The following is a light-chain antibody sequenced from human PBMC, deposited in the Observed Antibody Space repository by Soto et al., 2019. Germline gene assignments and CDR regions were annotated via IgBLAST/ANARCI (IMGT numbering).Light chain of an antibody. CDR1: QSISSW. CDR3: QQYNTYVLT. V-gene: IGKV1-5*03. J-gene: IGKJ4*01. Sequence: DIQMTQSPSTLSASVGDRVTITCRASQSISSWLAWYQQKPGKAPKLLIYKASILESGVSSRFSGSGSGTEFTLTISSLQPDDFATYYCQQYNTYVLTFGGGTKVDI. CDR2: KAS.